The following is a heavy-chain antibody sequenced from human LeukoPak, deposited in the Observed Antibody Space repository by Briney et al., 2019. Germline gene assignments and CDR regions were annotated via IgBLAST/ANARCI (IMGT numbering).Heavy chain of an antibody. CDR3: ASLTLGNMYYYDSSGYPREGVDYFDY. Sequence: ASVKVSCKASGYTFTSYGISWVRQAPGQGLEWMGWISAYNGNTNYAQKLQGRVTMTTDTSTSTAYMELSRLRSDDTAVYYCASLTLGNMYYYDSSGYPREGVDYFDYWGQGTLVTVSS. J-gene: IGHJ4*02. CDR2: ISAYNGNT. CDR1: GYTFTSYG. V-gene: IGHV1-18*01. D-gene: IGHD3-22*01.